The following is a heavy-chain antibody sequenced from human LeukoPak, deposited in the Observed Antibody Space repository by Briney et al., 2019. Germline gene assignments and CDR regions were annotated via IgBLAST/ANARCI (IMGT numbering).Heavy chain of an antibody. CDR3: ARYTFRAVDI. D-gene: IGHD2-2*02. Sequence: PGGSLRLSCAASGLSLSVNYMTWVRQSPGKGLEWLSNIYRDGNTYYADSVTGRFSISRDDYKNTLYLEMNSLRAEDTALYYCARYTFRAVDIWGQGSMVTVSS. CDR2: IYRDGNT. CDR1: GLSLSVNY. J-gene: IGHJ3*02. V-gene: IGHV3-53*01.